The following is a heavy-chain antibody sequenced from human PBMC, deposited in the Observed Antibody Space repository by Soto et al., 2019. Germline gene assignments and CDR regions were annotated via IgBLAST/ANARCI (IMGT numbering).Heavy chain of an antibody. D-gene: IGHD6-6*01. CDR3: EREKGSIAAPDAFDI. CDR1: GFTFSSYG. CDR2: IWYDGSNK. Sequence: GGSLRLSCAASGFTFSSYGMHWVRQAPGKGLEWVAVIWYDGSNKYYADSVKGRFTISRDNSKNTLYLQMNSLRAEDTAVYYCEREKGSIAAPDAFDIWGQGTMVTV. J-gene: IGHJ3*02. V-gene: IGHV3-33*01.